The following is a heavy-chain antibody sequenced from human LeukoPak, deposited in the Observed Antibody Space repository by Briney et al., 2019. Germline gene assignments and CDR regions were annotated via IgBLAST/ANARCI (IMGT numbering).Heavy chain of an antibody. D-gene: IGHD6-13*01. J-gene: IGHJ4*02. Sequence: GESLKISCKGSGSHFSNYGIGWVRQMPGKGLEWMGLIDPGDSHAIYSPSFQGQVTISADKSISAAYLQWSSLKASDTAMYYCARHGVGAGLAAAYIWGQGTLLTVSS. CDR2: IDPGDSHA. CDR3: ARHGVGAGLAAAYI. CDR1: GSHFSNYG. V-gene: IGHV5-51*01.